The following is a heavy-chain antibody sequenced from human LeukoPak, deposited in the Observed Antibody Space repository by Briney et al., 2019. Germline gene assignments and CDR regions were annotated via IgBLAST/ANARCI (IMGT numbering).Heavy chain of an antibody. Sequence: PGRSLRLSCAASGFTFTSYVMHWVRQAPGKGLQWVALIPYDGSNKYYADSVKGRFTISRDNSKNTLYLQMNSLRAEDTAVYYCARPRGAAAGTFGFDPWGQGTLVTVSS. CDR3: ARPRGAAAGTFGFDP. D-gene: IGHD6-13*01. CDR1: GFTFTSYV. V-gene: IGHV3-30*03. J-gene: IGHJ5*02. CDR2: IPYDGSNK.